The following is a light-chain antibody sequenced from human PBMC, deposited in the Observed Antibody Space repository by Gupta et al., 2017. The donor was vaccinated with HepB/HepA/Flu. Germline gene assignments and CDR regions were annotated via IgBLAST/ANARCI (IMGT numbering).Light chain of an antibody. CDR3: QQYANSRSRT. V-gene: IGKV3-20*01. Sequence: EIVLTQSPGTLSLSPGDRATLSCRASQTVTRGYLAWYQHKPGQAPRLLIYATSRRYPGTPDRFTGSGSGSDFTLIISSLEPEDFAVYYCQQYANSRSRTFGGGTKVEVK. J-gene: IGKJ4*01. CDR2: ATS. CDR1: QTVTRGY.